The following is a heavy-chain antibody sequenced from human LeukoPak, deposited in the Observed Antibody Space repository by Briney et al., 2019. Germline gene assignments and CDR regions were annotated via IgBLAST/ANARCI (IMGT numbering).Heavy chain of an antibody. CDR2: IWYDGSNK. D-gene: IGHD3-10*01. V-gene: IGHV3-33*01. CDR1: GFTFSSYG. CDR3: ARCYYRELCFDY. Sequence: GGSLRLSCAASGFTFSSYGMHWVRQAPGKGLEWVAIIWYDGSNKYYADSVKGRFTISRDNSKNTLYLQMNSLRAEDTAVYYCARCYYRELCFDYWGQGTLVTVSP. J-gene: IGHJ4*02.